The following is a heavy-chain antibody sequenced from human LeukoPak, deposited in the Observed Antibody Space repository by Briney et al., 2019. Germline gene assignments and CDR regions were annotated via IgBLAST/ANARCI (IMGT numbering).Heavy chain of an antibody. D-gene: IGHD2-21*01. CDR2: INHSGNT. CDR3: ASSARLGY. V-gene: IGHV4-34*01. CDR1: SGSFSDYY. J-gene: IGHJ4*02. Sequence: PSETLSLTCAIYSGSFSDYYWSWIRQPPGKGLEWIGEINHSGNTNYNPSLKSRVIISVDTPKKQFSLKMRSVTAADTAVYYCASSARLGYWGQGTLVTVSS.